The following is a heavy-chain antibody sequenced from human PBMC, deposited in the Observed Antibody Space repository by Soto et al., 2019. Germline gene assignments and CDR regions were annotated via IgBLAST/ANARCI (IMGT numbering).Heavy chain of an antibody. CDR2: IGTSAST. Sequence: DVRLLESGGGLVQPGGSLRLSCAASGFTFSSYSMSWVRQAPGKGLEWVSTIGTSASTYYGDSVRGRFTISRDNSRNTLYLQMNSLRAEDTAVYYCADLSRYCTSSTCDWGQGTRVTVSS. CDR3: ADLSRYCTSSTCD. D-gene: IGHD2-2*01. J-gene: IGHJ4*02. V-gene: IGHV3-23*01. CDR1: GFTFSSYS.